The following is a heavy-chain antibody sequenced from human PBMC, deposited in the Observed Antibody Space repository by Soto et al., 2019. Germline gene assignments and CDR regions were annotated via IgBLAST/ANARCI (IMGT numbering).Heavy chain of an antibody. CDR3: ASELLIWLEIDY. J-gene: IGHJ4*02. V-gene: IGHV3-48*01. Sequence: EVQLVESGGGLVQPGGSLRLFCAASGFTFSSYSMNWVRQAPGKGLEWVSYISSGSSTIHYADSVKGRFTTSRDNANNSLYLQMNNLRAEETAVYSCASELLIWLEIDYWGQGTLVTVSS. D-gene: IGHD3-10*01. CDR1: GFTFSSYS. CDR2: ISSGSSTI.